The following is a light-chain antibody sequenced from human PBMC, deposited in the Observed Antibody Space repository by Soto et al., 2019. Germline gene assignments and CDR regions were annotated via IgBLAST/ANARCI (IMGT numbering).Light chain of an antibody. CDR1: SSNIGSNT. V-gene: IGLV1-44*01. J-gene: IGLJ2*01. Sequence: QSVLTQPPSASGTPGQRVTISCSGSSSNIGSNTVNWYQQLPGTAPKLLIYINNQRPSGVPDRCSGSKSGTSASLAISGLQSEDEADYYCAAWDDSLNGVVFGGGTKLTVL. CDR2: INN. CDR3: AAWDDSLNGVV.